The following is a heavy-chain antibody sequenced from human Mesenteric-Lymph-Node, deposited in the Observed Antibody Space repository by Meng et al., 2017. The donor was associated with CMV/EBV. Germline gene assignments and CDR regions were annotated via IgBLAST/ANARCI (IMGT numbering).Heavy chain of an antibody. CDR3: AKDTRIVAPSGYGMDV. CDR2: ISWNSGDI. D-gene: IGHD6-13*01. J-gene: IGHJ6*02. Sequence: GGSLRLSCAASGFTFADFAMHWVRQAPGKGLEWVSGISWNSGDIGYADSVKGRFTISRDNAKNSLYLQMNSLRPEDTAFYYCAKDTRIVAPSGYGMDVWGQGTTVTVSS. V-gene: IGHV3-9*01. CDR1: GFTFADFA.